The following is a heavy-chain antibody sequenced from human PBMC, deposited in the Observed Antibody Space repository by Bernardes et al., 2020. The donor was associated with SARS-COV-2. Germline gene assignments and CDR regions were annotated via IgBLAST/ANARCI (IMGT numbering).Heavy chain of an antibody. CDR1: GFTFRSYA. Sequence: VGSLSLSCAASGFTFRSYAMSWVRQAPGKGLEWVSAISGSGGSTYYADSVKGRFTISRDNSKNTLYLQMNSLRAEDTAVYYCAKDRAKYDFWSGYRPVYFFDYWGQGTLVTVSS. D-gene: IGHD3-3*01. CDR2: ISGSGGST. CDR3: AKDRAKYDFWSGYRPVYFFDY. V-gene: IGHV3-23*01. J-gene: IGHJ4*02.